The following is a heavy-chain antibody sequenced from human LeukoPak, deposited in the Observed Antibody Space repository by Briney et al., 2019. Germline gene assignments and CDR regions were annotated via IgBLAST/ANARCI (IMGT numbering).Heavy chain of an antibody. D-gene: IGHD6-13*01. CDR2: INGDGSST. CDR3: ARLRDSSSPRYYYYGLDV. CDR1: GFTFSSYW. V-gene: IGHV3-74*01. J-gene: IGHJ6*02. Sequence: GGSLRLSCAASGFTFSSYWIHWVRQAPGKGLVWVLRINGDGSSTNYADSVKGRFTISRDNAKNTLYLQMNSLRAEDTAVYYCARLRDSSSPRYYYYGLDVWGQGTTVTVSS.